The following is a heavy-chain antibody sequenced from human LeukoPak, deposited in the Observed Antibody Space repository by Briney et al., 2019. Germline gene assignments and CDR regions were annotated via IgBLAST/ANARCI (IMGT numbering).Heavy chain of an antibody. V-gene: IGHV1-18*01. CDR3: ARYSAYCGGDCYVDY. J-gene: IGHJ4*02. Sequence: ASVKVSCKASGYTFTSYGISWVRQAPGQGLEWMGWISAYNGNTNYAQKLQGRVTMTTDTSTNTAYMELTSLRSDDTAVYYCARYSAYCGGDCYVDYWGQGTLVTVSS. CDR2: ISAYNGNT. D-gene: IGHD2-21*02. CDR1: GYTFTSYG.